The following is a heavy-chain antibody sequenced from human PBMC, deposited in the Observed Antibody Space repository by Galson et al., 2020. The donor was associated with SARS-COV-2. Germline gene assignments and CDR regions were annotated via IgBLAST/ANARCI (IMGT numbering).Heavy chain of an antibody. D-gene: IGHD2-2*01. CDR3: ATAPVVPAARSMGGRASWFDP. J-gene: IGHJ5*02. Sequence: GASVKVSCKVSGYTLTELSMHRVRQAPGTGLEWMGGFAPEDGETIYAQKFQGRVTMTEDTSTNTAYMELSSLRSEDTAVYYCATAPVVPAARSMGGRASWFDPWGQGTLVTVSS. V-gene: IGHV1-24*01. CDR1: GYTLTELS. CDR2: FAPEDGET.